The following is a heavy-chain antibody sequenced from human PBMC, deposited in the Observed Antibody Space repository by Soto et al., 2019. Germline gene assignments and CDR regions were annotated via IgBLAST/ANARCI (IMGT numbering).Heavy chain of an antibody. CDR1: GGSISSGGYY. Sequence: SETLSLTCTVSGGSISSGGYYWSWIRQHPGKGQEWIGYIYYSGSTYYNPSLKSRVTISVDTSKNQFSLKLSSVTAADTAVYYCARGLHSSGGSCSQQYNWFDPWGQGTLVTVSS. CDR2: IYYSGST. J-gene: IGHJ5*02. V-gene: IGHV4-31*03. D-gene: IGHD2-15*01. CDR3: ARGLHSSGGSCSQQYNWFDP.